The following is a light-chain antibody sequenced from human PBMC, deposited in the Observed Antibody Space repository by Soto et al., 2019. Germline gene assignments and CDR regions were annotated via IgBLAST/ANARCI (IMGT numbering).Light chain of an antibody. CDR1: QDINKN. J-gene: IGKJ5*01. V-gene: IGKV1-33*01. CDR2: DAS. Sequence: DIQMTQSPSSLSASVGDRVTITCQASQDINKNLIWYQQKPGKAPKLLIYDASDLETGVPSRFSGSGSGTSFTFTISSLQPEDFATYYCQQYESLPLTFGQGTRLEIK. CDR3: QQYESLPLT.